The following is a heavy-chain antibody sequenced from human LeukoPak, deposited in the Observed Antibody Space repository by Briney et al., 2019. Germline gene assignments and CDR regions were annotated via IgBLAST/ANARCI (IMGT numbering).Heavy chain of an antibody. CDR3: AKAAWIQLWSDFDY. Sequence: PGGSLRLSCAASGFTFSSYGMHWVRQAPGKGLEWVAVISYDGSNKYYADSVKGRFTISRDNSKNTLYLQMNSLRAEDTAVYYCAKAAWIQLWSDFDYWGPGTLVTVSS. CDR2: ISYDGSNK. D-gene: IGHD5-18*01. J-gene: IGHJ4*02. V-gene: IGHV3-30*18. CDR1: GFTFSSYG.